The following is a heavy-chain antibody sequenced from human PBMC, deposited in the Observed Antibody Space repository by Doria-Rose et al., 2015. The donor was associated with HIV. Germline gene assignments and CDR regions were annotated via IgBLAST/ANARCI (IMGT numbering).Heavy chain of an antibody. V-gene: IGHV2-26*01. CDR2: TFSDDER. Sequence: QITLKGSGPVLVKPTETLTLTCTVSGVSLSSPGMGVSWIRQPPGKALEWLADTFSDDERSYKTSLKSRLTIFRGTSKSQVVLTMTDMDPVDTATYYCARIKSSRWYHKYYFDFWGQGTLVIVSA. CDR3: ARIKSSRWYHKYYFDF. D-gene: IGHD6-13*01. CDR1: GVSLSSPGMG. J-gene: IGHJ4*02.